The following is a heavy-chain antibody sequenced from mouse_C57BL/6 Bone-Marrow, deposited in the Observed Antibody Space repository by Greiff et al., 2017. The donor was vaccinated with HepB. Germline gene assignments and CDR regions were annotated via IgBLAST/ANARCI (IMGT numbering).Heavy chain of an antibody. V-gene: IGHV5-9*01. CDR3: SREGYDGYYFDY. D-gene: IGHD2-2*01. CDR2: ISGGGGNT. CDR1: GFTFSSYT. J-gene: IGHJ2*01. Sequence: VQLKESGGGLVKPGGSLKLSCAASGFTFSSYTMSWVRQTPEKRLEWVATISGGGGNTYYPDSVKGRFTISRDNAKNTLYLQMSSLRSEDTALYYCSREGYDGYYFDYWGQGTTLTVSS.